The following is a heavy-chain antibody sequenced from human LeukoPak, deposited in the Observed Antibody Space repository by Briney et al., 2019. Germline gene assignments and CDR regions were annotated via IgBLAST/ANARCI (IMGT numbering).Heavy chain of an antibody. CDR1: GGTFSSYA. CDR2: IIPIFCTA. V-gene: IGHV1-69*05. CDR3: ATYEYSSSSPTYYYYMDV. Sequence: SVKVSCKASGGTFSSYAISWVRQAPGQGLDWTGGIIPIFCTANYAQKFQGRVTITTEESTRTDYMELSSLRSEDTAVYYCATYEYSSSSPTYYYYMDVWGKGTTVTVSS. D-gene: IGHD6-6*01. J-gene: IGHJ6*03.